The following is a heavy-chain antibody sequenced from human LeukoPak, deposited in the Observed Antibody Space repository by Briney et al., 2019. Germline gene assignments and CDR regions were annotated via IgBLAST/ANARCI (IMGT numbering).Heavy chain of an antibody. CDR2: IYSGGST. CDR1: GFTVNTNY. J-gene: IGHJ4*02. Sequence: PGGSLRLSCAASGFTVNTNYMSWVRQAPGKGLEWVSVIYSGGSTYYADSVKGRFTISRDNSKNTVYLEMNSLRAEDTAVYFCARDLNHASAYWGQGTLVTVSS. D-gene: IGHD1-14*01. CDR3: ARDLNHASAY. V-gene: IGHV3-53*01.